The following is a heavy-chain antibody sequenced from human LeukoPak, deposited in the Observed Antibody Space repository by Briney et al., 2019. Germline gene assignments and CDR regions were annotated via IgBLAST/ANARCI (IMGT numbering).Heavy chain of an antibody. D-gene: IGHD3-22*01. CDR2: INPNSGGT. Sequence: ASVKVSCKASGYTFTGYYMHWVRQAPGQGLEWMGWINPNSGGTNYAQKFQGRVTMTRDTSISTAYMELSRLRSDDTAVYYCARDFSALRDSSGYYYTTDAFDIWGQGTMVTVSS. CDR1: GYTFTGYY. CDR3: ARDFSALRDSSGYYYTTDAFDI. J-gene: IGHJ3*02. V-gene: IGHV1-2*02.